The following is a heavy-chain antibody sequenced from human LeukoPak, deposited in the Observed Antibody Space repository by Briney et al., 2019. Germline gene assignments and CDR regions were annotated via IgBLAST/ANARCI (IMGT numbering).Heavy chain of an antibody. CDR1: GSSVSSDEYY. V-gene: IGHV4-31*03. J-gene: IGHJ4*02. CDR3: ARVKVLRFLEWFLDF. Sequence: PSQTLSLTCSVSGSSVSSDEYYWSWVRQHPGTGLEWIGYVYYSGSSYYIPSLESRVTMSVEVSKNQFSLELRSVTAADTAVYYCARVKVLRFLEWFLDFWGQGALVTVSS. CDR2: VYYSGSS. D-gene: IGHD3-3*01.